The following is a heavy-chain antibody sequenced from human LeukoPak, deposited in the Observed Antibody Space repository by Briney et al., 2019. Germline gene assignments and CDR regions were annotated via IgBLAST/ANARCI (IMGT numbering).Heavy chain of an antibody. D-gene: IGHD2-15*01. V-gene: IGHV4-30-2*01. CDR2: IHFSDAT. CDR3: ASLHADSYFFDH. CDR1: GASISSGAFS. J-gene: IGHJ4*02. Sequence: SETLSLTCTVSGASISSGAFSWTWIRQPPGKGLEWMGYIHFSDATYYRTSLKGRVTISIDRPKNQFSLNLSSVTAADTAVYYCASLHADSYFFDHWGQGRLVTVSS.